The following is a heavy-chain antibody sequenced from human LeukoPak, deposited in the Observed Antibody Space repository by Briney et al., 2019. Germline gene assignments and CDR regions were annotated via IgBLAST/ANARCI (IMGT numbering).Heavy chain of an antibody. CDR3: AKDVYSSGWYDPLYFDY. D-gene: IGHD6-19*01. J-gene: IGHJ4*02. Sequence: GGSLRLSCAASGFTFSSYAMHWVRQAPGKGLEWVAVISYDGSNKYYADSVKGRFTISRDNSKNTLYLQMNSLRAEDTAVYYCAKDVYSSGWYDPLYFDYWGQGTLVTVSS. CDR2: ISYDGSNK. V-gene: IGHV3-30-3*01. CDR1: GFTFSSYA.